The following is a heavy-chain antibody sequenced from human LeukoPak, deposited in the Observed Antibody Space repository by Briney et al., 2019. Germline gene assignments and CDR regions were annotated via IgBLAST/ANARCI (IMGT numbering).Heavy chain of an antibody. V-gene: IGHV4-34*01. CDR1: GGSFSGYY. J-gene: IGHJ5*02. D-gene: IGHD2-2*01. Sequence: KPSETLSLTCAVYGGSFSGYYWSWIRQPPGKGLEWIGEINHSGSTNYNPSLESRVTISVDTSKNQFSLKLSSVTAADTAVYYCARGQYCSSTSCYPWFDPWGQGTLVTVSS. CDR2: INHSGST. CDR3: ARGQYCSSTSCYPWFDP.